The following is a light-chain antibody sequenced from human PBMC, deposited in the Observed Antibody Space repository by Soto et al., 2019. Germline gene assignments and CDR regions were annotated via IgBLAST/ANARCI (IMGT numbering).Light chain of an antibody. V-gene: IGLV1-40*01. CDR3: QSYDRSLSGVV. Sequence: QSVLTQPPSVSGAPGQRVTISCTGSSSNIGAGYDVHWYQQLPGTAPKLLIYHNTNRPSGVPDRFSGSKSGTSASLAITGLRAEDEADYYCQSYDRSLSGVVFGGGTQLTVL. J-gene: IGLJ2*01. CDR2: HNT. CDR1: SSNIGAGYD.